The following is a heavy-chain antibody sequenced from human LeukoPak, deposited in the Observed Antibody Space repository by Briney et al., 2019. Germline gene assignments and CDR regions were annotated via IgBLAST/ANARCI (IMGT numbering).Heavy chain of an antibody. V-gene: IGHV1-18*01. CDR1: GYTFTSYG. J-gene: IGHJ5*02. Sequence: ASVKVSCKASGYTFTSYGISWVRQAPGQGLEWMGCISAYNGNTNYAQKLQGRVTMTTDTSTSTAYMELRSLRSDDTAVYYCARGCSSTSCYHFRWFDPWGQGTLVTVSS. D-gene: IGHD2-2*01. CDR2: ISAYNGNT. CDR3: ARGCSSTSCYHFRWFDP.